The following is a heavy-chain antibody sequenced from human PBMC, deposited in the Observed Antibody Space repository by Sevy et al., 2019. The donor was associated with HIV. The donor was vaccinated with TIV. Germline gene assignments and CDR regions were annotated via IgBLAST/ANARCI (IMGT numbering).Heavy chain of an antibody. Sequence: ASVKVSCKTSGYTFTRYGITWVRQAPGQGLQSMAWIHPYNGDTTFAQSLQGRVSLTTATSTTTAYMELRSLSSDDTAVYYCARGLRGWQQLVYDHWGQGTLVTVSS. V-gene: IGHV1-18*01. D-gene: IGHD1-1*01. CDR1: GYTFTRYG. CDR2: IHPYNGDT. CDR3: ARGLRGWQQLVYDH. J-gene: IGHJ4*02.